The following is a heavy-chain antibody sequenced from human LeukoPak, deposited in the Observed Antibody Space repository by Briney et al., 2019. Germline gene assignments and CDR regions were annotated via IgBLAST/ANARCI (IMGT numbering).Heavy chain of an antibody. J-gene: IGHJ5*02. V-gene: IGHV4-4*09. CDR1: GDSVSRSY. CDR3: ARHRESYYESSHVGLDP. CDR2: ISPRGVT. Sequence: SETLSLTCTVSGDSVSRSYWSWIRQPPGKGLEWIGYISPRGVTSYNPALKSRISISKDTSKNEFSLRLSSSTAADTAIYSCARHRESYYESSHVGLDPWGQGSLVIVSS. D-gene: IGHD3-22*01.